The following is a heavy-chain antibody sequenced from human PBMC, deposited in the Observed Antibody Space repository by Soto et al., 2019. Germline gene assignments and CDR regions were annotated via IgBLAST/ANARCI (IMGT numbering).Heavy chain of an antibody. D-gene: IGHD2-15*01. V-gene: IGHV3-30*18. CDR1: GFTFSSYG. CDR3: AKPSVGTFDY. J-gene: IGHJ4*02. CDR2: ISYDGSNK. Sequence: QVQLVESGGGVVQPGRSLRLSCAASGFTFSSYGMHWVRQAPGKGLEWVAVISYDGSNKYYADSVKGRFTISRDNSKNKLYLQMNSLRAEETAVYYCAKPSVGTFDYWGQGTLVTVSS.